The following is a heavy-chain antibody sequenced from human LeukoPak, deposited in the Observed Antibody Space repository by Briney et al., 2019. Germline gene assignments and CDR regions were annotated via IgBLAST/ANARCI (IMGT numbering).Heavy chain of an antibody. CDR3: AKTGGRDGYGFDS. D-gene: IGHD5-24*01. CDR1: GFTFSSHG. J-gene: IGHJ4*02. Sequence: GTSLRLSCAASGFTFSSHGMHWVRQAPGKGLEWVAVVRYDGSDKYYADSVKGRFTISRYNSKNTLYLQMNSLRAEDTALYYCAKTGGRDGYGFDSWGQGTLVTVSP. CDR2: VRYDGSDK. V-gene: IGHV3-33*06.